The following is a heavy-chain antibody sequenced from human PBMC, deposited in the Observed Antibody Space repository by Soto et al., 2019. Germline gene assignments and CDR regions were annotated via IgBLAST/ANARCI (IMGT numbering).Heavy chain of an antibody. V-gene: IGHV1-46*01. J-gene: IGHJ4*02. CDR2: INPSGGCT. Sequence: QMQMLQSGAEVRKPGASVKASCKTSGYDFLNFNIHWVRQAPGQGLEWIAVINPSGGCTRHAQKFQGRFTPARGTPATMVDMDLSGLSSEATAVYYGSRAGSGVVIPPDVRQLFDLWGQGALVGVSS. CDR3: SRAGSGVVIPPDVRQLFDL. CDR1: GYDFLNFN. D-gene: IGHD3-10*01.